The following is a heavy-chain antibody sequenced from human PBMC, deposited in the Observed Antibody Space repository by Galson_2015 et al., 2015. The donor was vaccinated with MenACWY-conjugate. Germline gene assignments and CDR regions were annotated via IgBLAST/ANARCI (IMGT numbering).Heavy chain of an antibody. J-gene: IGHJ6*02. CDR2: VKKDGSEK. Sequence: SLRLSCAGSGFTFRNYWMTWVRQAPGKGLEWVAGVKKDGSEKYYVDSVKGRFTISRDNTKNSMYLEMNSLRAEVTAVYYCARGPYGMAVWGQGPTATASS. CDR3: ARGPYGMAV. CDR1: GFTFRNYW. V-gene: IGHV3-7*03.